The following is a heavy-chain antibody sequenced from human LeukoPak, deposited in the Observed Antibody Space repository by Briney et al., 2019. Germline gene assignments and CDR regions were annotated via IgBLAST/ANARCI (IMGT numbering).Heavy chain of an antibody. CDR1: GYSFTSYW. Sequence: GESLKISRKGSGYSFTSYWIGWVRQMPGKGLEWMGIIYPGDSDTRYSQSFQGQVTISADKSISTAYLQWSSLKASDTAMYYCARQYNWNYVDYFDYWGQGTLVTVSS. V-gene: IGHV5-51*01. D-gene: IGHD1-7*01. CDR3: ARQYNWNYVDYFDY. J-gene: IGHJ4*02. CDR2: IYPGDSDT.